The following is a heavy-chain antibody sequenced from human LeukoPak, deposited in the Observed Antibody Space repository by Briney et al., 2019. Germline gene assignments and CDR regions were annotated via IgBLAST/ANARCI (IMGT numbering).Heavy chain of an antibody. J-gene: IGHJ6*03. CDR3: ARDRDSSGWWDYYYYMDV. CDR2: IYHSGST. D-gene: IGHD6-19*01. CDR1: GYSISSGYY. V-gene: IGHV4-38-2*02. Sequence: SETLSLTCTVSGYSISSGYYWGWIRQPPGKGLEWIGSIYHSGSTYYNPSLKSRVTISVDTSKNQFSLKLSSVTAADTAVYYCARDRDSSGWWDYYYYMDVWGKGTTVTVSS.